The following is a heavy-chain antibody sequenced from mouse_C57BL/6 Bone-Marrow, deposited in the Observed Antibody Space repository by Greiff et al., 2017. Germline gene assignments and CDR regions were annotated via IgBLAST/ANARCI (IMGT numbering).Heavy chain of an antibody. CDR1: GYTFTSYW. CDR3: ARRRAYEYDEDAMDY. D-gene: IGHD2-4*01. J-gene: IGHJ4*01. CDR2: IHPNSGST. Sequence: VQLQQPGAELVKPGASVKLSCKASGYTFTSYWMPWVKQRPGQGLEWIGMIHPNSGSTNYNEKFKSKATLTVDKSSSTAYMQLSSLTSEDSAVYYCARRRAYEYDEDAMDYWGQGTSVTVSS. V-gene: IGHV1-64*01.